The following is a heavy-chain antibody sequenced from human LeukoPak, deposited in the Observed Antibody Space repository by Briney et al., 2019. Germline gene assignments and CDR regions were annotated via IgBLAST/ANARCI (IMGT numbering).Heavy chain of an antibody. CDR3: AKGSYYDSSGSFYFVY. J-gene: IGHJ4*02. CDR1: GFTFRRFV. Sequence: SGGSVRLLCSACGFTFRRFVMRWVGPAPGRGLVWVLGISGSGDNTDYADSVKGRFTISRDNSKNTLYVQVNSLGTEDTAACYCAKGSYYDSSGSFYFVYWGEGTLVTVSS. V-gene: IGHV3-23*01. CDR2: ISGSGDNT. D-gene: IGHD3-22*01.